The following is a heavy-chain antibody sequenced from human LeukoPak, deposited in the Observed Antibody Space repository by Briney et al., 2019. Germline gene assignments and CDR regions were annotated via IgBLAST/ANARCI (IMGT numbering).Heavy chain of an antibody. CDR3: ARDQALYYYYYDMDV. V-gene: IGHV3-21*01. CDR2: ISSSSSYI. CDR1: GFTFSSYS. J-gene: IGHJ6*02. Sequence: GGSLRLSCAASGFTFSSYSMNWVRQAPGKGLEWVSSISSSSSYIYYADSVKGRFTISRDNAKNSLYLQMNSLRAEDTAVYYCARDQALYYYYYDMDVWGQGTTVTVSS.